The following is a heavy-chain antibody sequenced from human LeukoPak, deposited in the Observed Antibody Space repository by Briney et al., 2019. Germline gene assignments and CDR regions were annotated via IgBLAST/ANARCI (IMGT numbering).Heavy chain of an antibody. CDR3: AKDPLGYYGSGSYDY. V-gene: IGHV3-23*01. D-gene: IGHD3-10*01. J-gene: IGHJ4*02. CDR2: ISGSGGST. Sequence: GGSLRLSCAASGFTFTSYSMNWVRQAPGKGLEWVSAISGSGGSTYYADSVKGRFTISRDNSKNTLYLQMNSLRAEDTAVYYCAKDPLGYYGSGSYDYWGQGTLVTVSS. CDR1: GFTFTSYS.